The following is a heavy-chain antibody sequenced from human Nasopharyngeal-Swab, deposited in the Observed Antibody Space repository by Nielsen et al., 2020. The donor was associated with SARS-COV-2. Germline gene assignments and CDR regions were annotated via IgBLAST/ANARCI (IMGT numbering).Heavy chain of an antibody. V-gene: IGHV4-39*01. CDR3: ARNYDFWSGPPYYYYGMDV. D-gene: IGHD3-3*01. Sequence: SETLSLTCTASGGSISSSSYYWGWIRQPPGKGLEWIGSIYYSGSTYYNPSLKSRVTISVDTSKNQFSLKLSSVTAADTAVYYCARNYDFWSGPPYYYYGMDVWGQGTTVTVSS. J-gene: IGHJ6*02. CDR1: GGSISSSSYY. CDR2: IYYSGST.